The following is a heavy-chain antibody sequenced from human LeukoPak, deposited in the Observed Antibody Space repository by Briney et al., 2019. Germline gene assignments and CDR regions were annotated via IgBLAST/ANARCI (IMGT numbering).Heavy chain of an antibody. CDR3: AKDRVVVVVAATGDI. V-gene: IGHV1-8*01. Sequence: ASVKISCNASGYTFTSYDINWVRQATGQGLEGRRWMNPNSGNTGYAQKFQGRVTMTRNTSISTAYMELSSLRSEDTAVYYWAKDRVVVVVAATGDIWGQGTMVTVSS. D-gene: IGHD2-15*01. CDR2: MNPNSGNT. CDR1: GYTFTSYD. J-gene: IGHJ3*02.